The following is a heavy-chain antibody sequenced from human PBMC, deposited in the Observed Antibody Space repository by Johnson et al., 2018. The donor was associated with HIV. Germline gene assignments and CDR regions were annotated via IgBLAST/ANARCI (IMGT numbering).Heavy chain of an antibody. D-gene: IGHD1-26*01. CDR1: GFTFSSSA. V-gene: IGHV3-30*04. Sequence: QMLLVESGGGVVQPGRSLRLSCAASGFTFSSSAMHWVRQAPGKGLELVAVISHEGNKKHYADSVKGRLTISRDNSQKTLYLQMHSLKPGDTAVYHCARDQFPYSGSDDVRLNDGFDSWGHGTMVIVSS. CDR2: ISHEGNKK. CDR3: ARDQFPYSGSDDVRLNDGFDS. J-gene: IGHJ3*02.